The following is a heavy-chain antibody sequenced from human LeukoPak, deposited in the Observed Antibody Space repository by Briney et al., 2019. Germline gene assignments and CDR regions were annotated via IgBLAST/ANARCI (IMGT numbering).Heavy chain of an antibody. D-gene: IGHD2-2*01. CDR3: ARDPPAYPCTTTRCYPEVDY. CDR1: GYTFSGNF. Sequence: ASVKVSCKASGYTFSGNFIHWVRQAPGPGLEWMGWINPNTGGTNSAENFQGRVTLTRDTSFTTAYMELTSLRSDDTAVYYCARDPPAYPCTTTRCYPEVDYWGQGTLVTVSS. V-gene: IGHV1-2*02. CDR2: INPNTGGT. J-gene: IGHJ4*02.